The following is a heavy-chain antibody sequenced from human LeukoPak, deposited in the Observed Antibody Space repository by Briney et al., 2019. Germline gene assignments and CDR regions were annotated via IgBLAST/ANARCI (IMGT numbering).Heavy chain of an antibody. CDR3: ARRNGADDAFDI. Sequence: PGGTLRLSCAASGFTFSSYSMNWVRQAPGKGLEWVSSISSSSSYIYYADSVKGRFTISRDNAKSSLYLQMNSLRAEDTAVYYCARRNGADDAFDIWGQGTMVTVSS. CDR1: GFTFSSYS. D-gene: IGHD4-17*01. J-gene: IGHJ3*02. V-gene: IGHV3-21*01. CDR2: ISSSSSYI.